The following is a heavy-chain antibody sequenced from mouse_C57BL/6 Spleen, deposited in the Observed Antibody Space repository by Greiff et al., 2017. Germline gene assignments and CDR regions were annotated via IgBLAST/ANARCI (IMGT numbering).Heavy chain of an antibody. D-gene: IGHD2-4*01. J-gene: IGHJ1*03. CDR3: ARGEITLRGYFDV. CDR2: IYPGDGDT. V-gene: IGHV1-82*01. Sequence: QVQLQQSGPELVKPGASVKISCKASGYAFSSSWMNWVKQRPGKGLEWIGRIYPGDGDTNYNGKFKGKATLTADKSSSTAYMQLSSLTSEDSAVXFCARGEITLRGYFDVWGTGTTVTVSS. CDR1: GYAFSSSW.